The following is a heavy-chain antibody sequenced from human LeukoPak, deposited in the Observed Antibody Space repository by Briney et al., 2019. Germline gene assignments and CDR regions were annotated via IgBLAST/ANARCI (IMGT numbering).Heavy chain of an antibody. J-gene: IGHJ4*02. Sequence: GGSLRLSCAASGFTFSDYYMSWIRQAPGKGLEWVANIKEDGSEKNYVDSVKGRFTISRDNAKKSLYLQMNSLRAEDTAVYYCANVPGDYWGQGTLVTVSS. CDR2: IKEDGSEK. CDR3: ANVPGDY. D-gene: IGHD6-6*01. V-gene: IGHV3-7*02. CDR1: GFTFSDYY.